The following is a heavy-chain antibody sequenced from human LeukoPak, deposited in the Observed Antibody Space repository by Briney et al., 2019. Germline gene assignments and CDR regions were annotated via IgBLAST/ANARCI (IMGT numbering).Heavy chain of an antibody. Sequence: ASVKVSCKASGYTFTGYYMPWVRQAPGQGLEWMGWINPNSGGTNYAQKFQGRVTMTRDTSISTAYMELSRLRSDDTAVYYCARDVDTAMVTTDYWGQGTLVTVSS. CDR3: ARDVDTAMVTTDY. D-gene: IGHD5-18*01. CDR1: GYTFTGYY. J-gene: IGHJ4*02. CDR2: INPNSGGT. V-gene: IGHV1-2*02.